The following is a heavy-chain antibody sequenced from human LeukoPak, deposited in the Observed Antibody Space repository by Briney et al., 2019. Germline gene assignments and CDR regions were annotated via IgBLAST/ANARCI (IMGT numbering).Heavy chain of an antibody. CDR2: INSDGSST. CDR3: ARGNNRSRYSSSWYGGGQYYYYGMDV. D-gene: IGHD6-13*01. J-gene: IGHJ6*02. V-gene: IGHV3-74*01. CDR1: GFTFSSYW. Sequence: PGGSLRLSCAASGFTFSSYWMHWVRQAPGKGLVVVSRINSDGSSTSYADPVKGRFTISRDNAKTALYLQLNSLRAEDTAVYYCARGNNRSRYSSSWYGGGQYYYYGMDVWGQGTTVTVSS.